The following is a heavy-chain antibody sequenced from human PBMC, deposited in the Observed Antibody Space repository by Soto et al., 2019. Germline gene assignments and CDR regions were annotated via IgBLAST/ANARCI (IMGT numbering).Heavy chain of an antibody. V-gene: IGHV3-15*01. CDR3: TTTAGTNMIVPEDTMDC. D-gene: IGHD3-22*01. CDR2: IKSQTHGGTT. J-gene: IGHJ4*02. CDR1: GFTLSNVW. Sequence: EGQLVESGGGLVKPGGSLRLSCAASGFTLSNVWMTWVRQAPGKGLEWVGRIKSQTHGGTTDYAAPVKGRCTISRDDSRNTLYLQMNLLSTEDTAVYFCTTTAGTNMIVPEDTMDCWGQGTRVTVSS.